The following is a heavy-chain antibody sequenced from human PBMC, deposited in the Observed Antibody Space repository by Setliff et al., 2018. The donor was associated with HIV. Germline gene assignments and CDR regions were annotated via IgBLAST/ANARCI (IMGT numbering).Heavy chain of an antibody. CDR1: GGTFSYYA. J-gene: IGHJ3*01. Sequence: ASVKVSCKASGGTFSYYAISWVRQAPGQGLEWMGGIIPIFSTSNYAQRFQGRVTMTIDTSTSTVYMDLRSLTSDDTAVYYCGRVPYKSAWFSGGHNPFDVWGQGTMVTV. CDR3: GRVPYKSAWFSGGHNPFDV. V-gene: IGHV1-69*05. CDR2: IIPIFSTS. D-gene: IGHD6-19*01.